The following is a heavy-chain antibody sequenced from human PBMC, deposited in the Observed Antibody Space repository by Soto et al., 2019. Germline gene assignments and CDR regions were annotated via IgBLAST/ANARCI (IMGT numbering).Heavy chain of an antibody. J-gene: IGHJ5*02. V-gene: IGHV4-34*01. Sequence: PSETLSLTCAVYGGSFSGYYWTWIRQPLGKGLEWIGEINHSGSTNYNPSLKSRVTISVDTSKNQYSLKLSSVTAADTAVYYCASTASGYCSGGSCYSVWFDPWGQGTLVTVSS. CDR2: INHSGST. CDR1: GGSFSGYY. CDR3: ASTASGYCSGGSCYSVWFDP. D-gene: IGHD2-15*01.